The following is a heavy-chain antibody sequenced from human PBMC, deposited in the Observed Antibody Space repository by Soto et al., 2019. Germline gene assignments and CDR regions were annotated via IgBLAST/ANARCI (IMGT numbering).Heavy chain of an antibody. CDR1: GDTFSSYI. J-gene: IGHJ6*02. CDR3: ARRRYCGYDCYQKHYYGMDV. V-gene: IGHV1-69*08. Sequence: QVQLVQSGAEVKKPGSSVKVSCRSSGDTFSSYIINWLRQAPGRGLGWVGRSIPVLGTTDYAQSFRGRVTITADRSTNTVYMELTSLRSQDTAVYYCARRRYCGYDCYQKHYYGMDVWGQGTTVTVAS. D-gene: IGHD2-21*02. CDR2: SIPVLGTT.